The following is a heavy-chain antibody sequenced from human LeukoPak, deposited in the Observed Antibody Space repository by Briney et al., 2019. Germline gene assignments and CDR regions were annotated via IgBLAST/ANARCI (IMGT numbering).Heavy chain of an antibody. CDR1: GGTFSSYA. V-gene: IGHV1-69*05. J-gene: IGHJ4*02. D-gene: IGHD1-1*01. Sequence: SVKVSCKASGGTFSSYAISWVRQAPGQGLEWMGGIIPIFGTANYAQKFQGRVTITTDESRSTAYMELSSLRSEDTAVYYCARARQYWKYYFDYWGQGTLVTVSS. CDR3: ARARQYWKYYFDY. CDR2: IIPIFGTA.